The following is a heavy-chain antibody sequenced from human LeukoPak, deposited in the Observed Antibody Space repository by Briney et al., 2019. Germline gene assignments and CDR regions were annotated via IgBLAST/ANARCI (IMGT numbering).Heavy chain of an antibody. Sequence: GGSLRLSCEASGFTFGNYAMNWVRQAPGKGLEWVANIKQDGSEKYYVDSVKGRFTIFRDNAKNSLYLQMNSLRAEDTAVYYCARDTIFGVVISEENYYGMDVWGQGTTVTVSS. CDR3: ARDTIFGVVISEENYYGMDV. J-gene: IGHJ6*02. CDR1: GFTFGNYA. V-gene: IGHV3-7*03. D-gene: IGHD3-3*01. CDR2: IKQDGSEK.